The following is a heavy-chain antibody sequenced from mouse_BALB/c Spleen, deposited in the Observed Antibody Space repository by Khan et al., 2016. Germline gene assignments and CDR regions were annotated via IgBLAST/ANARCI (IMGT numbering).Heavy chain of an antibody. Sequence: VQLKQSGAELVKPGASVKLSCTASGFNIKDTYMHWVKQRPEQGLEWIGRIDPANGNTKYDPKFQGKATITADTSSNTAYLQLSSLTSEDTAVYYVARSAYDYDVGFAYWGQGTLVTVSA. CDR1: GFNIKDTY. CDR3: ARSAYDYDVGFAY. CDR2: IDPANGNT. V-gene: IGHV14-3*02. J-gene: IGHJ3*01. D-gene: IGHD2-4*01.